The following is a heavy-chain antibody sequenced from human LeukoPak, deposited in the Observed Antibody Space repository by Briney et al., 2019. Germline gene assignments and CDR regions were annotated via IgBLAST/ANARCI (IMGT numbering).Heavy chain of an antibody. J-gene: IGHJ4*02. CDR1: GYTFTGYY. CDR2: INPNSGGA. CDR3: ARDFGGGCFDY. V-gene: IGHV1-2*02. Sequence: ASVKVSCKASGYTFTGYYMHWVRQAPGQGLEWMGWINPNSGGANYAQKFQGRVTMTRDTSISTAYMELSSLRSDDTAVFYCARDFGGGCFDYWGQGTLVTVSS. D-gene: IGHD3-16*01.